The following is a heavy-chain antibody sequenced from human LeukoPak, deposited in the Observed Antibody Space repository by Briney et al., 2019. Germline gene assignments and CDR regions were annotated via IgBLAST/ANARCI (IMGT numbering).Heavy chain of an antibody. V-gene: IGHV5-51*01. CDR1: GYSFNTYW. CDR3: ARPQDFGLTGMNAFDI. Sequence: GESLKISCKGSGYSFNTYWIGWVRQMPGKGLEWMGIIYPGDSDTKCSPSLQGQVTISADKSISTAYLQWSSLKASDTAMYYCARPQDFGLTGMNAFDIWGQGTMVTVSS. J-gene: IGHJ3*02. CDR2: IYPGDSDT. D-gene: IGHD7-27*01.